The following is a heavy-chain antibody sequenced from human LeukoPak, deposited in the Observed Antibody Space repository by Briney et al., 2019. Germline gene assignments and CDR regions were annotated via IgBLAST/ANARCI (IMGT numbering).Heavy chain of an antibody. Sequence: SETLSLTCTVSGGSISSYYWSWIRQPPGKGLEWIGYTYHSGTTNYYSSPKSRVTMSLDTSRSQLSLNLTSVTAADTAVYYCARHGVTRWYFDLWGRGTLVTVSS. CDR2: TYHSGTT. J-gene: IGHJ2*01. D-gene: IGHD2-8*01. V-gene: IGHV4-59*08. CDR1: GGSISSYY. CDR3: ARHGVTRWYFDL.